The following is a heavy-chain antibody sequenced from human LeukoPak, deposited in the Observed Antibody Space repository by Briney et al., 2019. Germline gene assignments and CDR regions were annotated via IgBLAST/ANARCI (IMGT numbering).Heavy chain of an antibody. J-gene: IGHJ4*02. V-gene: IGHV1-8*01. CDR3: ARGHLSSGWGVTILFDY. CDR2: MNPNSGNT. Sequence: ASVKVSCKASGYTFTSYDINWVRQATGQGLEWMGWMNPNSGNTGYAQKFQGRVTMTRNTSISTAYMELSSLRSEDTAVYYCARGHLSSGWGVTILFDYWGQGTLVTVSS. D-gene: IGHD6-19*01. CDR1: GYTFTSYD.